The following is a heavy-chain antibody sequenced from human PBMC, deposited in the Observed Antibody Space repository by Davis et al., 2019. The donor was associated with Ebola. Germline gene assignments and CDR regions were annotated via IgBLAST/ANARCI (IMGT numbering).Heavy chain of an antibody. D-gene: IGHD4-17*01. CDR2: IYYSGST. CDR1: GGSISSYY. V-gene: IGHV4-59*01. J-gene: IGHJ4*02. Sequence: MPSETLSLTCTVSGGSISSYYWSWIRQPPGRGLEWIGYIYYSGSTHYNPSLKSRVTISVDTSKNQFSLKLSSVTAADTAVYYCARDYYCDYNQFEVYFDYWGQGTLVTVSS. CDR3: ARDYYCDYNQFEVYFDY.